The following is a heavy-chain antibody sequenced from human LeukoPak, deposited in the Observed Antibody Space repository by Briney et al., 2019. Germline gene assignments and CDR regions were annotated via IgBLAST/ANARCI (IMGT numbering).Heavy chain of an antibody. CDR2: IYYSGST. V-gene: IGHV4-59*08. D-gene: IGHD6-13*01. CDR1: GGSISSYY. Sequence: SETLSLTCTVSGGSISSYYWSWIRQPPGKGLEWIGYIYYSGSTNYNPSLKSRVTISVDTSKNQFSLKLSSVTAADTAVYYCARRRWQMWQQGSYYFDYWGQGTLVTVSS. J-gene: IGHJ4*02. CDR3: ARRRWQMWQQGSYYFDY.